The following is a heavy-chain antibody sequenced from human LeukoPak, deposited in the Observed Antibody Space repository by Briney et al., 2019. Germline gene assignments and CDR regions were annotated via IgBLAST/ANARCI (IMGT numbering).Heavy chain of an antibody. CDR3: ARGVQYSSNWYFDL. J-gene: IGHJ2*01. V-gene: IGHV4-34*01. CDR2: INHSGST. CDR1: GGSFSGYY. Sequence: PSETLSLTCAVYGGSFSGYYWSWIRQPPGKGLEWIGEINHSGSTNYNPSLKSRVTTSVDMSKNQFSLKLTSVTAADTAVYYCARGVQYSSNWYFDLWGRGTLVTVSS. D-gene: IGHD6-13*01.